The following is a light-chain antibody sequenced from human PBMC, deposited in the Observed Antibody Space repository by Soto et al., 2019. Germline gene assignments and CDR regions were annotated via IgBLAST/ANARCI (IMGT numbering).Light chain of an antibody. V-gene: IGKV3-15*01. Sequence: ERVMTQSPATLSLSPGERATLSCKTSQSINSNLAWYQQKPGQAPRLLIYDASTRATGIPARFSGSGSGTEFTLTISSLQSEDFAVYYCQQYNDWPPYTFGQGTKLEIK. CDR2: DAS. CDR1: QSINSN. J-gene: IGKJ2*01. CDR3: QQYNDWPPYT.